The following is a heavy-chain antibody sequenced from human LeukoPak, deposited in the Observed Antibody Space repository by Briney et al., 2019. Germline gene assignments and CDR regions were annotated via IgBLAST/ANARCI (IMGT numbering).Heavy chain of an antibody. V-gene: IGHV1-18*01. CDR3: TRVGCSSITCYPERDY. D-gene: IGHD2-2*01. CDR2: ISAYNGNT. J-gene: IGHJ4*02. CDR1: GYTFTNYG. Sequence: ASVKVSCKASGYTFTNYGISWVRQAPGQGLEWMARISAYNGNTKYAQKFQGRVTMTTDTSTSTAYMELRSLRSDDTAVYYCTRVGCSSITCYPERDYWGQGTLVTVSS.